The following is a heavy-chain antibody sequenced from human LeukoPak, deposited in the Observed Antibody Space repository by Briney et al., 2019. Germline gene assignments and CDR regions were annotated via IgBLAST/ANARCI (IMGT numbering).Heavy chain of an antibody. V-gene: IGHV1-18*04. CDR2: ISAYNGNT. CDR1: GYTFTSHY. CDR3: ARDAVVVPAAIVRRGFDP. D-gene: IGHD2-2*02. J-gene: IGHJ5*02. Sequence: ASVKVSCKASGYTFTSHYMHWVRQAPGQGLEWMGWISAYNGNTNYAQKLQGRVTMTTDTSTSTAYMELRSLRSDDTAVYYCARDAVVVPAAIVRRGFDPWGQGTLVTVSS.